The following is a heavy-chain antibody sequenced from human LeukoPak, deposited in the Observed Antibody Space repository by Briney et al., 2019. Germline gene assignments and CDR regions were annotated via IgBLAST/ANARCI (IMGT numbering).Heavy chain of an antibody. CDR3: ARFATLAPNYDSSGYFYFDY. CDR2: INHSGST. V-gene: IGHV4-34*01. Sequence: PSETLSLTCAVYGGSFSDYYWSWIRQPPGKGLEWIGEINHSGSTNYNPSLKSRVTISVDTSKNQFSLKLSSVTAADSAVYYCARFATLAPNYDSSGYFYFDYWGQGTLVTVSS. CDR1: GGSFSDYY. J-gene: IGHJ4*02. D-gene: IGHD3-22*01.